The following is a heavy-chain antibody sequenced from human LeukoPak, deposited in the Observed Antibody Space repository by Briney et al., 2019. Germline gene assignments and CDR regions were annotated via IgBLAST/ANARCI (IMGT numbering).Heavy chain of an antibody. D-gene: IGHD6-13*01. CDR3: ARDGYSSSWFDY. Sequence: SQTLSLTCAISGDSVSSNSAAWNWIRQSRSRGLEWLGRTYYRSKLYNDYAVSVKSRITNNPDTSKNQCSLQLNSVTPEDTAMYYCARDGYSSSWFDYWGQGTLVTVSS. CDR2: TYYRSKLYN. J-gene: IGHJ4*02. CDR1: GDSVSSNSAA. V-gene: IGHV6-1*01.